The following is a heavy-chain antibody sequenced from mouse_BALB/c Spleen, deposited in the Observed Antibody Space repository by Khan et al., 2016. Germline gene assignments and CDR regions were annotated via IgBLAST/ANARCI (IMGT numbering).Heavy chain of an antibody. V-gene: IGHV3-8*02. CDR1: GDSITSGY. J-gene: IGHJ2*01. Sequence: EVQLQESGPSLVKPSQTLPLTCSVSGDSITSGYWNWIRQFPGNKLEYMGYISYSGSTYYNPSLKSRISITRDTSKSQYYLQLNSVPTEDTATYYFAGYYGHFFDYWGQGTTLTVSS. CDR2: ISYSGST. D-gene: IGHD1-1*02. CDR3: AGYYGHFFDY.